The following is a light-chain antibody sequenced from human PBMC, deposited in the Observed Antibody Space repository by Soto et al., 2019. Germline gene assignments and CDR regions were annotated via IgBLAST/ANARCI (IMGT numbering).Light chain of an antibody. V-gene: IGLV2-14*01. CDR2: EVS. J-gene: IGLJ1*01. CDR3: SSYTTRTTLYV. CDR1: SRDIGAYKY. Sequence: QSVLTQPASVSGSPGQSITISCTGSSRDIGAYKYVSWYQLHPGKAPKLMIYEVSNRPSGVSNRSSGSKSGDTASLTISGLQAEDEADYYCSSYTTRTTLYVVGTGTKV.